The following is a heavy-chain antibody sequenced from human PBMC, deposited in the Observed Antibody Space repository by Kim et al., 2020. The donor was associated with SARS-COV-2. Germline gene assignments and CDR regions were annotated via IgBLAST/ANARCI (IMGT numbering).Heavy chain of an antibody. Sequence: SETLSLTCAVYGGSFSAFHWSWIRQPPGKGLEWIGEIDHAGSTNYNPSLKSRVTISVDTSKNHISLRLRSVTAADTAVYYRARSQPGAYYYYAMDVWGQG. J-gene: IGHJ6*02. CDR3: ARSQPGAYYYYAMDV. CDR2: IDHAGST. CDR1: GGSFSAFH. V-gene: IGHV4-34*01. D-gene: IGHD3-10*01.